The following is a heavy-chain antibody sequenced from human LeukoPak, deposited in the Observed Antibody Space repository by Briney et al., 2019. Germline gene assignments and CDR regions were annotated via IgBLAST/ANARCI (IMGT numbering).Heavy chain of an antibody. D-gene: IGHD3-22*01. V-gene: IGHV1-18*01. J-gene: IGHJ1*01. CDR2: ISPYSGNT. Sequence: ASVRVSCKASGYTFTNNYGITWVRQAPGQGLEWMGWISPYSGNTNYAQKLQGRVTMTTDTSTSTAYMELRSLRSDDTAVYYCARDWDTSVYYSTYWGQGSLVTVSS. CDR1: GYTFTNNYG. CDR3: ARDWDTSVYYSTY.